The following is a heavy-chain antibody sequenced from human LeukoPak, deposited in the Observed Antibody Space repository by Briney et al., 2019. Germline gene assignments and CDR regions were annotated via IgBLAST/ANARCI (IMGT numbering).Heavy chain of an antibody. CDR1: GGSISANKW. J-gene: IGHJ5*02. CDR2: IYHSGST. CDR3: ARVDFVVVPAVKDWFDP. V-gene: IGHV4-4*02. Sequence: PSETLSLTCAVSGGSISANKWWTWVRQPPGKGLEWIGEIYHSGSTNYNPSLKSRVTISVDKSNNQFSLKLSSVTAADTAVYYCARVDFVVVPAVKDWFDPWGQGILVTVFS. D-gene: IGHD2-2*01.